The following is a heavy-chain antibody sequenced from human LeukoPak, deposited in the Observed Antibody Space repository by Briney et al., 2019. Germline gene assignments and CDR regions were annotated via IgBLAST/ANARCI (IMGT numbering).Heavy chain of an antibody. D-gene: IGHD3-3*01. CDR1: GGSIRNYY. CDR2: IYHSGST. J-gene: IGHJ6*03. V-gene: IGHV4-4*07. CDR3: ARFVEEHNKNYDFWSGSVYYYMDV. Sequence: PSETLSLTCTVSGGSIRNYYWSWIRQPAGKGLEWIGRIYHSGSTNDNPSLKSRVTISVDTSKNQFSLKLSSVTAADTAVYYCARFVEEHNKNYDFWSGSVYYYMDVWGKGTTVTVSS.